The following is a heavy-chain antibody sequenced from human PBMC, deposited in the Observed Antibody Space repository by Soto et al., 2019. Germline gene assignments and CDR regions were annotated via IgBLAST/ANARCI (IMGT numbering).Heavy chain of an antibody. CDR2: IYTSGST. J-gene: IGHJ6*02. Sequence: PSETLSLTCTVSGGSISSYYWSWIRQPAGKGLEWIGRIYTSGSTNYNPSLKSRVTMSVDTSKNQFSLKLSSVTAADTAVYYCARDGYYGALGYYYYGMDVWGQGTTVTVSS. V-gene: IGHV4-4*07. CDR1: GGSISSYY. CDR3: ARDGYYGALGYYYYGMDV. D-gene: IGHD3-22*01.